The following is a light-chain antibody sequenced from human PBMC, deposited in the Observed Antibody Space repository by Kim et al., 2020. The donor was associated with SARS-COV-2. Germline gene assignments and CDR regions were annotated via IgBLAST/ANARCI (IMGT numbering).Light chain of an antibody. Sequence: QSITSSCSGNSSDFGGYNYVSWYQQHPGKAPKIMIYDVRNRPSGVSNRFSGSKSGNTASLTISGLQAEDEADYYCSSYTSSSTNYVFGTGTKVTVL. CDR1: SSDFGGYNY. CDR3: SSYTSSSTNYV. J-gene: IGLJ1*01. CDR2: DVR. V-gene: IGLV2-14*03.